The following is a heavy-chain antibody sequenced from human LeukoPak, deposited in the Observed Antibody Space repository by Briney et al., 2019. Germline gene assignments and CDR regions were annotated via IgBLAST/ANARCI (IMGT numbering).Heavy chain of an antibody. CDR2: IIPIFGTA. J-gene: IGHJ4*02. CDR3: ARGSFPYYYDSSGYYPA. V-gene: IGHV1-69*13. CDR1: GYTFTSYG. D-gene: IGHD3-22*01. Sequence: SVKVSRKASGYTFTSYGISWVRQAPGQGLEWMGGIIPIFGTANYAQKFQGRVTITADESTSTAYMELSSLRSEDTAVYYCARGSFPYYYDSSGYYPAWGQGTLVTVSS.